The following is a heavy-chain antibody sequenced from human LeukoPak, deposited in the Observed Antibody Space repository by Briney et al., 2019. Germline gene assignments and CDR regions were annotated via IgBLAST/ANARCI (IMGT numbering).Heavy chain of an antibody. Sequence: GGSLRLSCAASGFTFSSYGMRRVRQAPGKGLQWVSAISGSGGTTYYADSVKGRFTISRDNSKNTLYLQMNSLRAEDTAVYYCAKDIGYGSGYDYWGQGTLVTVSS. J-gene: IGHJ4*02. CDR2: ISGSGGTT. CDR3: AKDIGYGSGYDY. D-gene: IGHD3-10*01. CDR1: GFTFSSYG. V-gene: IGHV3-23*01.